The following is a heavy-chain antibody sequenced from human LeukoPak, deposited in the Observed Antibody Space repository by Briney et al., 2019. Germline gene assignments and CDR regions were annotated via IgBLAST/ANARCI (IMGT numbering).Heavy chain of an antibody. CDR2: IYHSGST. CDR1: GGSISSGGYY. D-gene: IGHD1-1*01. CDR3: ARGTPYKPFDY. V-gene: IGHV4-30-2*01. Sequence: SETLSLTCTVSGGSISSGGYYWSWIRQPPGKGLEWIGYIYHSGSTYYNPSLKSRVTISVDRSKNQFSLKLSSVTAADTAVYYCARGTPYKPFDYWGQGTLVTVSS. J-gene: IGHJ4*02.